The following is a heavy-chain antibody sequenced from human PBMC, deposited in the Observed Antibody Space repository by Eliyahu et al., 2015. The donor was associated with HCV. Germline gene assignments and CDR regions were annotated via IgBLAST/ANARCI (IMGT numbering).Heavy chain of an antibody. D-gene: IGHD3-3*01. J-gene: IGHJ4*02. V-gene: IGHV4-34*01. CDR2: INHSGST. CDR3: ARRGIFGVARS. CDR1: GGSFSGYY. Sequence: QVQLQQWGAGLLKPSETLSLTCAAYGGSFSGYYWSWIRQPPGKGLEWIGEINHSGSTNYNPSLKSRVTISVDTSKNQFSLKLSSVTAADTAVYYCARRGIFGVARSWGQGTLVTVSS.